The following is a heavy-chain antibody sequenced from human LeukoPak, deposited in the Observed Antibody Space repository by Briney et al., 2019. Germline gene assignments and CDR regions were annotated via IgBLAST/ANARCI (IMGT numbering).Heavy chain of an antibody. V-gene: IGHV3-74*01. D-gene: IGHD6-19*01. CDR3: ATKQWLAPPPDS. CDR1: GFTFSKYW. CDR2: INTHGTVT. Sequence: GGSLRLSCAASGFTFSKYWMLWVRQAPGKGLESVSRINTHGTVTTYADSVEGRFTVSRDNADNTMFLQMNSVRDEDTAVYYCATKQWLAPPPDSWGQGTPVTVSS. J-gene: IGHJ4*02.